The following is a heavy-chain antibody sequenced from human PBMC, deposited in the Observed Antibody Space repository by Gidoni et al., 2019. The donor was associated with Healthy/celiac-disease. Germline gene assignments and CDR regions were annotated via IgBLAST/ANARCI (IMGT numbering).Heavy chain of an antibody. J-gene: IGHJ5*02. CDR3: ARRPFGSGYWFDP. CDR2: LYYSGST. D-gene: IGHD6-19*01. Sequence: QLQLQESGPGLVKPSETLSLTCTVSGGSIRSSSYYWGWIRQPPGKGLEWIGSLYYSGSTYYNPSLKSRVTISVDTSKNQFSLKLSSVTAADTAVYYCARRPFGSGYWFDPWGQGTLVTVSS. V-gene: IGHV4-39*01. CDR1: GGSIRSSSYY.